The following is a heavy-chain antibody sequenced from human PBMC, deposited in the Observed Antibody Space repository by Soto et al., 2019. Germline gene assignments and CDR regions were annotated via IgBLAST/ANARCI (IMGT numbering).Heavy chain of an antibody. Sequence: QEQLVQSGAEVKEPGASLKVSCKASGDTFTTNYLHWVRQAPVQGLEWMGRINPNNGATLYAQECQGRLLLAPDTSTSTVYMDLNSVKSEVSAVYYCASRVLCDMDVWGQGTTVSVSS. CDR1: GDTFTTNY. V-gene: IGHV1-46*01. CDR2: INPNNGAT. J-gene: IGHJ6*02. CDR3: ASRVLCDMDV. D-gene: IGHD2-21*01.